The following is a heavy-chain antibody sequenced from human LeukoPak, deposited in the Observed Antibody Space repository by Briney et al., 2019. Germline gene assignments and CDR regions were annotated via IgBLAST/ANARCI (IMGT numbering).Heavy chain of an antibody. CDR1: GFTFTNAW. J-gene: IGHJ4*02. V-gene: IGHV3-15*01. CDR3: TTDLGTYYHGSQRLIPIDY. D-gene: IGHD3-10*01. CDR2: IKSKTDGETT. Sequence: GGSLRLSCVDSGFTFTNAWMSWVRQAPEKGLEWIGRIKSKTDGETTNYAEPVRGRFTISRDDSKSAVYLQMNSLKIEDTAVYYCTTDLGTYYHGSQRLIPIDYWGQGTLVTVSS.